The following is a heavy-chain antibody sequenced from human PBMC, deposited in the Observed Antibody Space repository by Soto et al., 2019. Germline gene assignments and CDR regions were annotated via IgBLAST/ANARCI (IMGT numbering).Heavy chain of an antibody. V-gene: IGHV4-31*03. CDR1: GGSISSGGYY. J-gene: IGHJ5*02. CDR3: ARAGLLNWFDP. Sequence: SETLSLTCTVSGGSISSGGYYWSWIRQHPGKGLEWIGYIYYSGSTYYNPSLKSRVTISVDTSKSQFSLKLSSVTAADTAVYYCARAGLLNWFDPWGQGTLVTVSS. CDR2: IYYSGST.